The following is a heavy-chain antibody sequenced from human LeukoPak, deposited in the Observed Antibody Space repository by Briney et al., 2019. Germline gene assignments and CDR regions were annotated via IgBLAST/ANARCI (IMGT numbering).Heavy chain of an antibody. D-gene: IGHD3-22*01. J-gene: IGHJ6*03. CDR3: ASLTHSYYSDPAGYYPYYYMDV. V-gene: IGHV3-23*01. CDR2: ISGSGGST. Sequence: GGSLRLSCAASGFTFSSYAMSWVRQAPGKGLEWVSAISGSGGSTYYADSVKGRFTISRDNSKNTLYLQMNSLRAEDTAVYYCASLTHSYYSDPAGYYPYYYMDVWGKGTTVTVSS. CDR1: GFTFSSYA.